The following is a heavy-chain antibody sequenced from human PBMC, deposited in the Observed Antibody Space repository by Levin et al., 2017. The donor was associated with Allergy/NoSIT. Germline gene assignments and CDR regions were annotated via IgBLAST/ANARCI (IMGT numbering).Heavy chain of an antibody. D-gene: IGHD4-17*01. CDR3: ARNDYCDYVQNFDY. CDR2: VNCNSGDT. Sequence: GASVKVSCKAAGYTFTDYYMHWVRQAPGQGLEWMGWVNCNSGDTHYAQKFQGRVTMTRDTSITTAYIELSSLRSDDTALYYCARNDYCDYVQNFDYWGQGTLVTVSS. J-gene: IGHJ4*02. V-gene: IGHV1-2*02. CDR1: GYTFTDYY.